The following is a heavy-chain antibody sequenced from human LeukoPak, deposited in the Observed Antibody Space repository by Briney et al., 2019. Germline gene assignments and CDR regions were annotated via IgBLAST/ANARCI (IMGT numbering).Heavy chain of an antibody. D-gene: IGHD3-22*01. CDR2: INHSGST. Sequence: PSETLSLTCAVYGGSFSGYYWSWIRQPPGKGLEWIGEINHSGSTNYNPSLKSRVTISVDTSKNQFSLKLSSVTAADTAVYYCARAAHYNDSSGYYYGPLDYWGQGTLVTVSS. CDR1: GGSFSGYY. J-gene: IGHJ4*02. CDR3: ARAAHYNDSSGYYYGPLDY. V-gene: IGHV4-34*01.